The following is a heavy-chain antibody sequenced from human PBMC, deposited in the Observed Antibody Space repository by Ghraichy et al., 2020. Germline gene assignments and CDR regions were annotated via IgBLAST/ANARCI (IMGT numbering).Heavy chain of an antibody. CDR2: FDPEDGET. J-gene: IGHJ3*02. CDR1: GYTLTELS. V-gene: IGHV1-24*01. D-gene: IGHD3-22*01. CDR3: ATDKDDYYDSSGYYYDDAFDI. Sequence: ASVKVSCKVSGYTLTELSMNWVRQAPGKGLEWMGGFDPEDGETIYAQKFQGRVTMTADTSTDTAYMELSSLRSEDTAVYYCATDKDDYYDSSGYYYDDAFDIWGQGTMVTGSS.